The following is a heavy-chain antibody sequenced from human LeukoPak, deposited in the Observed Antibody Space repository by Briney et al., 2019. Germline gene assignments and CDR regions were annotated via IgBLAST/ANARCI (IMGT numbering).Heavy chain of an antibody. Sequence: PGGSLRLSCAASGFTFSSYGMHWVRHAPGKGLEGVAVIWYDGSNKYYVDSVKGRFTISRDNSKNTLYLQMNSLRAEDTAVYYCAREEYDSSAMGYFDYWGQGTLVTVSS. D-gene: IGHD3-22*01. CDR3: AREEYDSSAMGYFDY. CDR2: IWYDGSNK. CDR1: GFTFSSYG. J-gene: IGHJ4*02. V-gene: IGHV3-33*01.